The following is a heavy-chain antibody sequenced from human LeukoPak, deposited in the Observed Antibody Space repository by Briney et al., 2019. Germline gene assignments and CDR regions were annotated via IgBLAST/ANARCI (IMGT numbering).Heavy chain of an antibody. CDR2: IKQDGSEK. V-gene: IGHV3-7*01. CDR3: ARRYFDWFLGAGGSLDI. Sequence: GGSLRLSCVASGFTFSDAWMSWVRQAPGKGLEWVANIKQDGSEKYYVDSVKGRFTISRDNANDSVYLQMNSLRAEDTAVYYCARRYFDWFLGAGGSLDIWGQGTMVTVSS. D-gene: IGHD3-9*01. CDR1: GFTFSDAW. J-gene: IGHJ3*02.